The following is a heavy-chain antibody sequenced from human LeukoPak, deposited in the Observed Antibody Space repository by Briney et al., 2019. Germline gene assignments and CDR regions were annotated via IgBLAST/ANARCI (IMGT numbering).Heavy chain of an antibody. Sequence: GGSLRLSCAVSGFPFSSYAMSWVRQAPGKGLEWVSLISKRDSSTYYADSVKGRFTTSRDNSKNTLYLQMNSLRAEDTAVYYCARDRRGLDYWGQGTLVTVSS. V-gene: IGHV3-23*01. D-gene: IGHD3-10*01. CDR2: ISKRDSST. CDR1: GFPFSSYA. J-gene: IGHJ4*02. CDR3: ARDRRGLDY.